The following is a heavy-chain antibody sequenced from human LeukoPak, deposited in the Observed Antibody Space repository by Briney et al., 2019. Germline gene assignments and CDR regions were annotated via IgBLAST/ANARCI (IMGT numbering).Heavy chain of an antibody. V-gene: IGHV3-30-3*01. CDR1: GFTFSSYA. J-gene: IGHJ4*02. CDR3: ARDRGVRGVIDY. CDR2: ISYDGSNK. D-gene: IGHD3-10*01. Sequence: GRSLRLSCAASGFTFSSYAMHWVRQAPGKGLEWVAVISYDGSNKYYADSVKGRFTISRDNSKNTLYLQMNSLRAEDTAVYCCARDRGVRGVIDYWGQGTLVTVSS.